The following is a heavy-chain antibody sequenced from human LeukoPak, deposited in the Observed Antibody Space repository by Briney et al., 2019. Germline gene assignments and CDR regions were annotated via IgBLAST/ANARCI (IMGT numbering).Heavy chain of an antibody. CDR3: ARVRYSGFYFDY. D-gene: IGHD5-12*01. CDR1: GFTFSDYY. CDR2: ISSSGSTI. V-gene: IGHV3-11*01. J-gene: IGHJ4*02. Sequence: GGSLRLSCAAPGFTFSDYYMSWIRQAPGKGLEWVSYISSSGSTIYYADSVKGRFTISRDNAKNSLYLQMNSLRAEDTAVYYCARVRYSGFYFDYWGQGTLVTVSS.